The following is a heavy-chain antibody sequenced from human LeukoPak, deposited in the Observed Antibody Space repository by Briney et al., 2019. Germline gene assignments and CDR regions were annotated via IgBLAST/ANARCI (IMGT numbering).Heavy chain of an antibody. CDR3: ARVSMVRGVRTGFDY. Sequence: ASVKVSCKASGYTFTSYDINWVRQAPGQGLEWMGIINPSGGSTSYAQKFQGRVTMTRDTSTSTVYMELSSLRSEDTAVYYCARVSMVRGVRTGFDYWGQGTLVTVSS. CDR1: GYTFTSYD. J-gene: IGHJ4*02. CDR2: INPSGGST. V-gene: IGHV1-46*01. D-gene: IGHD3-10*01.